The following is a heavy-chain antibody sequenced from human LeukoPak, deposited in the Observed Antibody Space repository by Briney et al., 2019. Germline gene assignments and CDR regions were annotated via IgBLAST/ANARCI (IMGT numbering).Heavy chain of an antibody. CDR2: INPNSGGT. CDR1: GYTFTGYY. D-gene: IGHD4-17*01. J-gene: IGHJ4*02. CDR3: AGALGTTHGDY. Sequence: ASVKVSCKASGYTFTGYYMHWVRQAPGQGLEWMGWINPNSGGTYYAQKFQGRVTMTRDTSISTAYMELSRLRSDDTAVYYCAGALGTTHGDYWGQGTLVTVSS. V-gene: IGHV1-2*02.